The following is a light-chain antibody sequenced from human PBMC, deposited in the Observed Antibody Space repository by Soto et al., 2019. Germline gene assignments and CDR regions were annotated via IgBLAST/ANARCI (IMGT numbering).Light chain of an antibody. CDR1: SSDVGSFNL. J-gene: IGLJ3*02. CDR3: YSYATSGTLV. Sequence: AQSVLASVSGSPGQSITISCTGTSSDVGSFNLVSWYQQHPGKAPKLIIYEGSKRPSGVSNHFSGSKSGNTASLTISGLQAEDEADYYCYSYATSGTLVFGGGIKLTVL. CDR2: EGS. V-gene: IGLV2-23*01.